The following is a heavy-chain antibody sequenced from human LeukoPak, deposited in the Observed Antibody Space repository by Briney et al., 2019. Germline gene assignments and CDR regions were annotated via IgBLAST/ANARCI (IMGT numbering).Heavy chain of an antibody. J-gene: IGHJ3*02. Sequence: GGFLRLSCAASGFTFSSYSMNWVRQAPGKGLEWVSSISSSSSYIYYADSVKGRFTISRDNAKNSLYLQMNSLRAEDTAVYYCARDGQYYDFWSGFAFDIWGQGTMVTVSS. D-gene: IGHD3-3*01. V-gene: IGHV3-21*01. CDR3: ARDGQYYDFWSGFAFDI. CDR2: ISSSSSYI. CDR1: GFTFSSYS.